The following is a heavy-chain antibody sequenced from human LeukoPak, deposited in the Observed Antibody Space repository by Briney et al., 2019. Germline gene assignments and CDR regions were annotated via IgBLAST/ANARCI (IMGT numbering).Heavy chain of an antibody. CDR2: INTDGSST. J-gene: IGHJ4*02. D-gene: IGHD2-8*01. V-gene: IGHV3-74*01. Sequence: GGSLRLSCAASGFTFSSYWMHWVRQAPGKGLVWVSHINTDGSSTSYADSVKGRFTISRDNAKNTLYLQMNSLRADDTAVYYCAKMVREFYTIAYYFDYWGQGTLVTVSS. CDR1: GFTFSSYW. CDR3: AKMVREFYTIAYYFDY.